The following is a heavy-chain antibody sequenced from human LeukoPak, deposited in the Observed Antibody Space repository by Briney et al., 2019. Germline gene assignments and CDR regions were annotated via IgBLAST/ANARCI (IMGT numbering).Heavy chain of an antibody. D-gene: IGHD2-21*02. CDR2: INPSGGST. CDR1: GYTFTSYY. CDR3: ARGNRRCGDCRWGGAVDY. V-gene: IGHV1-46*01. Sequence: ASVKVSCKASGYTFTSYYMHWVRQASGQGLEWMGIINPSGGSTSYAQKFQGRVTITRDTSTSTVYMELSSLRSEDTAVYYCARGNRRCGDCRWGGAVDYWGQGTLVTVSS. J-gene: IGHJ4*02.